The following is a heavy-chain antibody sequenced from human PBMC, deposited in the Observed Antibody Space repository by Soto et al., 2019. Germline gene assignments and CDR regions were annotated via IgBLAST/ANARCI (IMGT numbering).Heavy chain of an antibody. CDR1: GFTFSNYA. D-gene: IGHD7-27*01. J-gene: IGHJ4*02. CDR3: STGRQMGY. V-gene: IGHV3-23*01. Sequence: EVQVLESGGDLVQPGGSLRFSCAASGFTFSNYAMTWVRQAPGKGLEWVSTISGSGDSIYYADSVKGRFTISRDNSKNTLYLQMNSLRADDWAVYYCSTGRQMGYWGQGTLVIVSS. CDR2: ISGSGDSI.